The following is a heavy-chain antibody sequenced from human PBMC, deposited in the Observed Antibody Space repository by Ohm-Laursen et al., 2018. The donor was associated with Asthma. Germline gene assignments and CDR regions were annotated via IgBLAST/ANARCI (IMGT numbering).Heavy chain of an antibody. CDR3: ARGHGGIQRWLSYQCDN. D-gene: IGHD5-18*01. Sequence: SLRLSCAASGFNFNSSAMHWVRQAPGKGLEWVAVMSYDGSNKYHADSVKGRFTISRDNSRNTLFLLMITLRPEDTAVYFCARGHGGIQRWLSYQCDNWGQGTLVTVSS. CDR1: GFNFNSSA. CDR2: MSYDGSNK. V-gene: IGHV3-30*04. J-gene: IGHJ4*02.